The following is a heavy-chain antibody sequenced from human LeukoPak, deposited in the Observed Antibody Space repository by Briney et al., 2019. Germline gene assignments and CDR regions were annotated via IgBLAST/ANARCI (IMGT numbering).Heavy chain of an antibody. CDR1: GFTFSRFR. D-gene: IGHD2-2*01. CDR3: AKVRSKGGAAAIFDY. Sequence: PGESLRLSCAASGFTFSRFRMSWVRQPPGKGLEWVANINQDGSEIYYVDSVKGRFTVSTDNAKNSLYLQMHSLRAEDTAVYYCAKVRSKGGAAAIFDYWGQGTLVTVSS. CDR2: INQDGSEI. V-gene: IGHV3-7*01. J-gene: IGHJ4*02.